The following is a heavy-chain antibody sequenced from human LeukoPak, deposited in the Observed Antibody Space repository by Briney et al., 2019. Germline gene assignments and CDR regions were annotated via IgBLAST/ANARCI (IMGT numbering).Heavy chain of an antibody. CDR2: IYYSGST. Sequence: SQTLSLTCTVSGGSISSGDYYWSRIRQPPGKGLEWIGYIYYSGSTYYNPSLKSRVTISADTSKNQFSLKLSSVTAADTAVYYCARGLGGSERFDYWGQGTLVTVSS. D-gene: IGHD1-26*01. J-gene: IGHJ4*02. CDR3: ARGLGGSERFDY. V-gene: IGHV4-30-4*08. CDR1: GGSISSGDYY.